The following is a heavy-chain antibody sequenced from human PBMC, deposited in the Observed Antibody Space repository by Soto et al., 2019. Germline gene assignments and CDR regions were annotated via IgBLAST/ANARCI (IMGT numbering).Heavy chain of an antibody. V-gene: IGHV1-18*01. CDR2: ISAYNGNT. CDR1: GYTFTSYG. D-gene: IGHD3-10*01. Sequence: GASVKVSCKASGYTFTSYGISWVRQAPGQGLEWMGWISAYNGNTNYAQKLQGRVTMTTDTSTSTAYMELRSLRSDDTAVYYCARERLGEHYNWFDPWGQGTLVTVSS. CDR3: ARERLGEHYNWFDP. J-gene: IGHJ5*02.